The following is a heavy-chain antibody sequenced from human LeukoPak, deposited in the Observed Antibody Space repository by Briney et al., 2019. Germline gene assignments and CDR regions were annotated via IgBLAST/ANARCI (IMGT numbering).Heavy chain of an antibody. CDR1: GDSISSSSSY. CDR3: ARDLRLPSSGYYYSNWFDP. J-gene: IGHJ5*02. CDR2: IYYSGYA. D-gene: IGHD3-22*01. Sequence: SETLSLTCNVSGDSISSSSSYWGWIRQPPGKGLEWIGSIYYSGYAYYNPSLKGRVTISIDTSKNQFSLKLSSVTAADTAVYYCARDLRLPSSGYYYSNWFDPWGQGTLVTVSS. V-gene: IGHV4-39*07.